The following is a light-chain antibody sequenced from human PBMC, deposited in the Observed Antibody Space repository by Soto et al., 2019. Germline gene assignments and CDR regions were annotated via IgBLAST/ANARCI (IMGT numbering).Light chain of an antibody. J-gene: IGLJ1*01. CDR3: ASWDDSLNGYV. CDR2: SYN. CDR1: SSNIGSNT. V-gene: IGLV1-44*01. Sequence: QSVLTQPPSASGTPGQRVTISCSGSSSNIGSNTVNWYQQLPGTAPKLLIYSYNQRSSWVPDRFSDSKSGTSASLAISGLQSEDEADYYCASWDDSLNGYVFGTGTKLTVL.